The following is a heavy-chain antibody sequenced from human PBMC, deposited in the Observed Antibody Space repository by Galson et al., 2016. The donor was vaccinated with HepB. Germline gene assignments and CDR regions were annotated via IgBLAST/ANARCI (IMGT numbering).Heavy chain of an antibody. Sequence: QSGAEVKKPGESLKISCKGSGYRFTSYWIGWVRQMPGKGLEWMGNIYPGDSHTRYSPSLQGQVTISADKSINTAYLQWSSLRATDTSMYYCVRLAHFTGNNCHGYFDLWARVTPFTVSS. V-gene: IGHV5-51*01. CDR3: VRLAHFTGNNCHGYFDL. CDR1: GYRFTSYW. D-gene: IGHD2-8*02. J-gene: IGHJ2*01. CDR2: IYPGDSHT.